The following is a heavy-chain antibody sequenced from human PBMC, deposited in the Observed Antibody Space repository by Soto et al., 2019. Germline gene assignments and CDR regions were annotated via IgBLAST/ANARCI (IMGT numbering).Heavy chain of an antibody. CDR2: IYQTGTT. D-gene: IGHD6-19*01. CDR1: RGSVSSNNW. J-gene: IGHJ5*02. V-gene: IGHV4-4*01. Sequence: QVQLQESGPGLVKPSGTLSLTCGVSRGSVSSNNWWTWVRQPPGKGLEWIGEIYQTGTTNYNPSRQSGVTISLDKSNNHFSLKLNAVTAAATAVYCCARRIALSGTAGAPGAWGQGTLVIVSS. CDR3: ARRIALSGTAGAPGA.